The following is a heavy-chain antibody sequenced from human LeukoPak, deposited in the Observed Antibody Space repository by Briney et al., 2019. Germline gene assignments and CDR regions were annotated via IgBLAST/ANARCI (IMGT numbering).Heavy chain of an antibody. Sequence: GGSLRLSCAASGLSFRNAWMGWVRQAPGKGLEWVGRIKSKSDGGTTEYAAPVKGIFTIARDDSKNTVYLQMNSLKTEDTAVYYCTTGKIERERYYFDYWGQGTLVTVSS. J-gene: IGHJ4*02. CDR2: IKSKSDGGTT. CDR1: GLSFRNAW. V-gene: IGHV3-15*01. D-gene: IGHD3-22*01. CDR3: TTGKIERERYYFDY.